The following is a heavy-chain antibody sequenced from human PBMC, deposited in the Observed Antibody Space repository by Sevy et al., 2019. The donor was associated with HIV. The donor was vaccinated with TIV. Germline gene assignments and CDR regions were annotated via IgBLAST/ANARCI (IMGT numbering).Heavy chain of an antibody. CDR2: IIPIFGTA. J-gene: IGHJ5*02. V-gene: IGHV1-69*13. CDR1: GGTFSSYA. Sequence: ASVKVSCKASGGTFSSYAISWVRQAPGQGLEWMGGIIPIFGTANYAQTFQGRVTITADESTSTAYMELSSLRSEDTAVYYCARVGELSSKNWFDPWGQGTLVTVSS. D-gene: IGHD3-16*02. CDR3: ARVGELSSKNWFDP.